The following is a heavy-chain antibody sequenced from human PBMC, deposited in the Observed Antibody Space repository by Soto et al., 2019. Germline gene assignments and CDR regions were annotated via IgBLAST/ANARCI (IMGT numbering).Heavy chain of an antibody. J-gene: IGHJ4*02. CDR2: ISGSGGST. CDR1: GFTISSYA. CDR3: AKVGGTSHPPIPVDY. Sequence: GGSMIVSCTASGFTISSYARNWLSQTTGKGLEWVSAISGSGGSTYYADSVKGRFTISRDNSKNTLYLQMNSLRAEDTAVYYCAKVGGTSHPPIPVDYWGQGTLVTVSS. V-gene: IGHV3-23*01. D-gene: IGHD2-2*02.